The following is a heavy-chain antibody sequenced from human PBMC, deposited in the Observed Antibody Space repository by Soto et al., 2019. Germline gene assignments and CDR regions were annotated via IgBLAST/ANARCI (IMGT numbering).Heavy chain of an antibody. J-gene: IGHJ6*02. CDR3: ASLTGGGTTKGYGMDV. D-gene: IGHD1-7*01. CDR2: INPSGGST. CDR1: RYTYNSYY. V-gene: IGHV1-46*02. Sequence: GASLKASCKASRYTYNSYYLHWVQQDPGQGLEWMGIINPSGGSTSYAQKFQGRVTMTRDTSTSTVYMELSSLRSEDTAVYYCASLTGGGTTKGYGMDVWGQGTTVTVAS.